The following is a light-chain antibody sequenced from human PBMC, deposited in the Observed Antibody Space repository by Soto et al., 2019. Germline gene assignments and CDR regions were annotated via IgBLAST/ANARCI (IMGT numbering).Light chain of an antibody. CDR3: EYYGTSIT. CDR1: QSISNNH. J-gene: IGKJ3*01. CDR2: GTS. Sequence: EIVLTQSPGTLSLSPGERVTLSCRASQSISNNHLAWYQQKPGQAPRLLIHGTSNRATGIPDRFSGSGSGTDFTLTFSRLEPEDFAVYYCEYYGTSITFGPGTKVDIK. V-gene: IGKV3-20*01.